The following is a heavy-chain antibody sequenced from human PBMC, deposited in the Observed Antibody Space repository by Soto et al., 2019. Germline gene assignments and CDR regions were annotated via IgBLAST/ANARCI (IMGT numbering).Heavy chain of an antibody. CDR3: ARVRGDIVVVPAATPYYYYGMDV. J-gene: IGHJ6*02. Sequence: ASVKVSCKASGYTFTSYGISWVRQAPGQVLEWMGWISAYNGNTNYAQKLQGRVTMTTDTSTSTAYMELRSLRSDDTAVYYCARVRGDIVVVPAATPYYYYGMDVWGQGTTVTVSS. V-gene: IGHV1-18*01. CDR2: ISAYNGNT. CDR1: GYTFTSYG. D-gene: IGHD2-2*01.